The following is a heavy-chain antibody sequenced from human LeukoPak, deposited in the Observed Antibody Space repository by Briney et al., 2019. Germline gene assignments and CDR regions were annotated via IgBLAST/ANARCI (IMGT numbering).Heavy chain of an antibody. J-gene: IGHJ4*02. CDR2: INPSGGST. CDR1: EYTFTSFY. D-gene: IGHD3-22*01. V-gene: IGHV1-46*01. CDR3: ARDLDGSGYYLDY. Sequence: ASVNVSCKASEYTFTSFYIHWVRQAPGQGLEWMGIINPSGGSTSYAQKFQGRVAMTRDTSTSTVYVDLSSLISEDTAMYYCARDLDGSGYYLDYWGQGTLVTVSS.